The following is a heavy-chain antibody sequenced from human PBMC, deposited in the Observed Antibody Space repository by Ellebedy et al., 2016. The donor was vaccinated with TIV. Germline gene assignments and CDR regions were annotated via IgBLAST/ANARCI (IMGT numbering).Heavy chain of an antibody. V-gene: IGHV3-7*01. D-gene: IGHD2/OR15-2a*01. CDR2: IKYDGADK. Sequence: GESLKISCAASGFTFSVTWMSWARQAPGKGLEWVARIKYDGADKDYVDSVKGRFTMSRDNSKNMVYLQMNSLRAEDTAVYYCARDGVRPYFYNGMDVWGQGTTVSVSS. J-gene: IGHJ6*02. CDR1: GFTFSVTW. CDR3: ARDGVRPYFYNGMDV.